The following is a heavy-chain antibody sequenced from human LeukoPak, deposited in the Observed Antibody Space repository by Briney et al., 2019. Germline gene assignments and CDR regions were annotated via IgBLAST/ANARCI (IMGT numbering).Heavy chain of an antibody. Sequence: GGSLRLSCAASGFTFNNVWMTWVRQAPGKGLAWVANIIEDGNLKYYVDSVKGRFTISRDNTKNSLYLQMKSLRADDTAVYYCARVGKNGWDFDHWGQGTLVTVSS. J-gene: IGHJ4*02. CDR3: ARVGKNGWDFDH. V-gene: IGHV3-7*01. D-gene: IGHD6-19*01. CDR2: IIEDGNLK. CDR1: GFTFNNVW.